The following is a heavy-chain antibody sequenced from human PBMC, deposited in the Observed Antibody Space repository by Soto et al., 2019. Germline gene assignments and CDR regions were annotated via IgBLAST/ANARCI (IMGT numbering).Heavy chain of an antibody. CDR3: ARDPNFSTWRNIDS. J-gene: IGHJ4*02. CDR2: ISTFHGNT. CDR1: GYTFTKYG. V-gene: IGHV1-18*01. D-gene: IGHD6-13*01. Sequence: QFQLVQSGAEVKKPGASVKVSCKASGYTFTKYGISWVRQAPGQGLEWLGWISTFHGNTDYAQNLQGRVTITTATSTSTAYLELRSLRSDDTASYYCARDPNFSTWRNIDSLGQVTLVTVSS.